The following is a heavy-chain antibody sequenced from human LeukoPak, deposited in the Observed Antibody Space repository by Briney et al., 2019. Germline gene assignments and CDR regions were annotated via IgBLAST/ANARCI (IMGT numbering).Heavy chain of an antibody. Sequence: ASVKVSCKASGYTFTGYYMHWVRQAPGQGLEWMGWINPNSGGTNYAQKFQGRVTTTRDTSISTAYMELSRLRSDDTAVYYCATPTARAWWLLLYWGQGTLVTVSS. CDR1: GYTFTGYY. CDR2: INPNSGGT. V-gene: IGHV1-2*02. D-gene: IGHD3-22*01. CDR3: ATPTARAWWLLLY. J-gene: IGHJ4*02.